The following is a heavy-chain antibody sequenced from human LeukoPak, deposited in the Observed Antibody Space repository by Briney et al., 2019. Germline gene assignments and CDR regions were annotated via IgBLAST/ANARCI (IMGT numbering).Heavy chain of an antibody. Sequence: GESLRISCKGSGSSFTNYWIGWVRQMPGKGLEWMGIIWPSDSDTRYSPSFEGQVTISVDKSITTAYLQWSSLKASDTAVYYCARRRGGPFDDYNDYPFDWWGRGTLVTVSS. CDR1: GSSFTNYW. D-gene: IGHD4-11*01. V-gene: IGHV5-51*01. CDR2: IWPSDSDT. CDR3: ARRRGGPFDDYNDYPFDW. J-gene: IGHJ4*02.